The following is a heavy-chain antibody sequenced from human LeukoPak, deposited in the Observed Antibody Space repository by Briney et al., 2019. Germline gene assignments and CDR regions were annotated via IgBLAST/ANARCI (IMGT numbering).Heavy chain of an antibody. D-gene: IGHD6-13*01. CDR3: ATDQGRGAAAGLFDY. Sequence: ASVKVSCKVSGYTLTELSMHWVRQAPGKGLEWMGGFDPEDGETIYAQKFQGRVTMTEDTSTDTAYVELSSLRSEDTAVYYCATDQGRGAAAGLFDYWGQGTLVTVSS. CDR1: GYTLTELS. CDR2: FDPEDGET. J-gene: IGHJ4*02. V-gene: IGHV1-24*01.